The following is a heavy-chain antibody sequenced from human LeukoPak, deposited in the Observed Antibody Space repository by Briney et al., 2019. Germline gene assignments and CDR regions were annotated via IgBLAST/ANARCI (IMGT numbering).Heavy chain of an antibody. CDR1: GFTFSSYS. Sequence: PGGSLRLSCAASGFTFSSYSMNWVRQAPGKGLEWVSSISSSSSYIYYADSVRGRFTISRDNAKNSLYLQMNSLRAEDTAVYYCARDKEARGITRFDYWGQGTLVTVSS. CDR3: ARDKEARGITRFDY. J-gene: IGHJ4*02. CDR2: ISSSSSYI. V-gene: IGHV3-21*01.